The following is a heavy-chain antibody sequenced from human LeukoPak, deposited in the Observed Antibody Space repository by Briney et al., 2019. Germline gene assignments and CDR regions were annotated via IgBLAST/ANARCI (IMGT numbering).Heavy chain of an antibody. V-gene: IGHV4-34*01. D-gene: IGHD3-10*01. CDR2: INHSGST. CDR3: ARVAVRGVIIGWFDP. Sequence: SETLSLTCAVYGGSFSGYYWSWIRQPPGKGLEWIGEINHSGSTNYNPSLKSRVTISVDTSKNQFSLKLSSVTAADTAVYYCARVAVRGVIIGWFDPWGQGTLVTVSS. CDR1: GGSFSGYY. J-gene: IGHJ5*02.